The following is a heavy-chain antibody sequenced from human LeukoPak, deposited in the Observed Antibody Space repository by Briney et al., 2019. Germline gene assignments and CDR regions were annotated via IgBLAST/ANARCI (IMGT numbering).Heavy chain of an antibody. J-gene: IGHJ6*02. Sequence: GGSLRLSCAASGFTFSSYAMSWVRQAPGKGLEWVSAISGSGGSTYYADSVKGRFTISRDNSKNTLYLQMNSLRAEDTAVYYCAKGHYDYVWGSSDGMDVWGQGTTVTVSS. V-gene: IGHV3-23*01. CDR3: AKGHYDYVWGSSDGMDV. CDR1: GFTFSSYA. D-gene: IGHD3-16*01. CDR2: ISGSGGST.